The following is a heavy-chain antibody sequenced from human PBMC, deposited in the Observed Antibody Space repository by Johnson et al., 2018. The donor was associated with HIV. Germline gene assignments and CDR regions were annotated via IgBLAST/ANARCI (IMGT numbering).Heavy chain of an antibody. CDR2: IYSGGST. D-gene: IGHD2-2*01. CDR3: AKDSSSRMGFPGFDI. J-gene: IGHJ3*02. CDR1: GFTVSSNY. Sequence: VQLVESGGGLIQPGGSLRLSCAASGFTVSSNYMSWVRQAPGKGLEWVSVIYSGGSTYYADSVKGRFTISRDNSKNTLYLQMNSLRLEDTALYYCAKDSSSRMGFPGFDIWGRGTMVTVSS. V-gene: IGHV3-66*03.